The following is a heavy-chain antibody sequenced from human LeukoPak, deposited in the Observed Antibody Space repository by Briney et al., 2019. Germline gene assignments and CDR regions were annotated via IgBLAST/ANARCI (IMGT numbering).Heavy chain of an antibody. D-gene: IGHD3-16*01. CDR3: ARFGPSAFDY. CDR2: IFYSGSA. Sequence: SQTLSLTCTVSGGSISSADYYWSWIRQPPGKGLEWIGYIFYSGSAHYNPSLKSRVTISVDTSKNQFSLKLNSVTAADTAVYYCARFGPSAFDYWGQGTLVTVSS. CDR1: GGSISSADYY. V-gene: IGHV4-30-4*01. J-gene: IGHJ4*02.